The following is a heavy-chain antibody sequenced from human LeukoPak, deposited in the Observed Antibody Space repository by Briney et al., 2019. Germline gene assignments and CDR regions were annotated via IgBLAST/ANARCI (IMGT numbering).Heavy chain of an antibody. Sequence: PSETLSLTCTVSGGSISSSSYYWGWIRQPPGKGLEWIGTIYYSGSTYYNPSLKSRVTISVDTSKNQLSLKLSSVTAADTAVYYCARRLGRKFGERFYYYHYMDVWGKGTTVTISS. D-gene: IGHD3-10*01. J-gene: IGHJ6*03. CDR3: ARRLGRKFGERFYYYHYMDV. CDR2: IYYSGST. V-gene: IGHV4-39*07. CDR1: GGSISSSSYY.